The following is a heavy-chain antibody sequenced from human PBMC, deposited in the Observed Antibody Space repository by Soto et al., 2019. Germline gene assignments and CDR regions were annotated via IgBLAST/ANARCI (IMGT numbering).Heavy chain of an antibody. CDR2: ISYDGSNK. J-gene: IGHJ6*03. CDR1: GFTFSSYG. V-gene: IGHV3-30*18. CDR3: AKDGRYCSSTSCDYYYDYYMDV. Sequence: QVQLVESGGGVVQPGRSLRLSCAASGFTFSSYGMHWVRQAPGKGLEWVAVISYDGSNKYYADSVKGRFTISRDNSKNTLYLQMNSLRAEDTAVYYCAKDGRYCSSTSCDYYYDYYMDVWGKGTTVTVAS. D-gene: IGHD2-2*01.